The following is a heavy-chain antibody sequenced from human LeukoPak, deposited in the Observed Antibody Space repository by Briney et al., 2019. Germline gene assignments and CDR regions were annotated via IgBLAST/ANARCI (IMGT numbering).Heavy chain of an antibody. V-gene: IGHV3-23*01. CDR1: GFTFSSYA. Sequence: GGSLRLSCAASGFTFSSYAMSWVRQAPGKGLESVSAISGSGGSTYYADSVKGRFTISRDNSKNTLYLQMNSLRAEDTAVYYCANDYDILTGYPTFDYWGQGTLVTVSS. CDR3: ANDYDILTGYPTFDY. J-gene: IGHJ4*02. D-gene: IGHD3-9*01. CDR2: ISGSGGST.